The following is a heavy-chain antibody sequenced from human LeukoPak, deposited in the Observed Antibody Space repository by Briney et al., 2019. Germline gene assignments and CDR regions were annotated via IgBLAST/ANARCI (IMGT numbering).Heavy chain of an antibody. CDR2: ISADSGDR. V-gene: IGHV1-18*01. CDR3: ASGSYLWGGMDV. J-gene: IGHJ6*02. D-gene: IGHD1-26*01. Sequence: GASVKVSCKASGDSFSNYGFAWVRQAPGQGLEWMGWISADSGDRYYAQNFQHRVTMTTDTSTTTGYMELRSLRSDDTAMYYCASGSYLWGGMDVWGQGTTVTVSS. CDR1: GDSFSNYG.